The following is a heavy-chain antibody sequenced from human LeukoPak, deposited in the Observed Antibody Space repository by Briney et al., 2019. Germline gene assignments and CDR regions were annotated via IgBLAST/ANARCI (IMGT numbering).Heavy chain of an antibody. CDR2: IYYSGST. J-gene: IGHJ4*02. CDR1: GGSISSGDYY. V-gene: IGHV4-61*08. D-gene: IGHD6-13*01. Sequence: SETLSLTCTVSGGSISSGDYYWSWIRQPPGKGLEWIGYIYYSGSTNYNPSLKSRVTISVDTSKNQFSLKLSSVTAADTAVYYCASRAAADPDYWGQGTLVTVSS. CDR3: ASRAAADPDY.